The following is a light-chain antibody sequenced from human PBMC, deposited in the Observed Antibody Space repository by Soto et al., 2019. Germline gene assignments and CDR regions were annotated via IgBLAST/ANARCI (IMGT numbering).Light chain of an antibody. CDR1: SSDAGGYDF. V-gene: IGLV2-11*01. CDR2: DVT. J-gene: IGLJ1*01. CDR3: CSFAGSYTLYV. Sequence: QSVLTQPRSVSGSPSQSVTISCTGTSSDAGGYDFVSWYQQHPAKAPKLIIFDVTKRPSGVPDRFSGSKSGNTASLTISGLQAEDEADYYCCSFAGSYTLYVFGTGTKVTVL.